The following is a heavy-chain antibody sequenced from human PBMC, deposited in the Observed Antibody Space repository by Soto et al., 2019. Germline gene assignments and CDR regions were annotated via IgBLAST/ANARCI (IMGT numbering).Heavy chain of an antibody. V-gene: IGHV3-74*01. CDR1: GFTFSNYW. CDR3: ARAGWYRFDY. CDR2: INSDGTTI. Sequence: EVQLVESGGGLVQPGGSLSLSCAASGFTFSNYWVHWVRQAPGKGLMWVSRINSDGTTINYADSVEGRFTISRDNAKNTMVLQMNILRVEDTAVYYCARAGWYRFDYWGQGTRDTVSS. J-gene: IGHJ4*02. D-gene: IGHD6-19*01.